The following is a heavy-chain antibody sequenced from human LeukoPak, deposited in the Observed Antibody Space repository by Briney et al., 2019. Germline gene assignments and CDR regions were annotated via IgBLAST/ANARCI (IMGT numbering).Heavy chain of an antibody. D-gene: IGHD6-13*01. CDR1: GYTFTSYG. V-gene: IGHV1-8*02. CDR3: ARVRAAAGSRRNWFDP. J-gene: IGHJ5*02. CDR2: MNPNSGNT. Sequence: ASVKVSCKAPGYTFTSYGISWVRQAPGQGLEWMGWMNPNSGNTGYAQKFQGRVTMTRNTSISTAYMELSSLRSEDTAVYYCARVRAAAGSRRNWFDPWGQGTLVTVSS.